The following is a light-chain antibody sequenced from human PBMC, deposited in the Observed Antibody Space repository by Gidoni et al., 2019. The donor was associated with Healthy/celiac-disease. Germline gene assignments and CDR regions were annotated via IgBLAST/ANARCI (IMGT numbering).Light chain of an antibody. CDR2: GAS. J-gene: IGKJ1*01. CDR3: QQYGSSSWT. CDR1: QSVSSSY. V-gene: IGKV3-20*01. Sequence: EIVLTQSPGTLSLSPGERATISCRASQSVSSSYLAWYQQKPGQAPRLLIYGASSRATGIPDRFSGSGSGTDFTLTIRRLEPEAFAVYYCQQYGSSSWTFGQGTKVEIK.